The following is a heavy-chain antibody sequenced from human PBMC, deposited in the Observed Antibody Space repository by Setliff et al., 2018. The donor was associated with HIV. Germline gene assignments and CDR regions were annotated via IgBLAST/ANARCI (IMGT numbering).Heavy chain of an antibody. V-gene: IGHV1-24*01. CDR1: GYTLTELS. J-gene: IGHJ3*02. Sequence: ASVKVSCKVSGYTLTELSRHWVRQAPGKGLEWMGGFDPEDGEAIYAQKFQGRVTMTEDTSTDTAYMELSSLRSEDTAVYYCATFDPFYYDSSGYPRAFDIWGQGTMVTVSS. CDR3: ATFDPFYYDSSGYPRAFDI. CDR2: FDPEDGEA. D-gene: IGHD3-22*01.